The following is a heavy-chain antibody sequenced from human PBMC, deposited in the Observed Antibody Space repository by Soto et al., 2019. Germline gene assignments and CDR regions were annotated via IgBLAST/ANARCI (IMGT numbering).Heavy chain of an antibody. J-gene: IGHJ6*02. V-gene: IGHV4-4*07. D-gene: IGHD6-13*01. CDR2: IYTSGST. CDR3: ARILAAAGTGRGYYYGMDV. CDR1: GGSISSYY. Sequence: QVQLQESGPGLVKPSETLPLTCTVSGGSISSYYWSWIRQPAGKGLEWIGRIYTSGSTNYNPSLKSRVTMSVDTSNNQFSLKLSSVTAADTAVYYCARILAAAGTGRGYYYGMDVWGQGTTVTVSS.